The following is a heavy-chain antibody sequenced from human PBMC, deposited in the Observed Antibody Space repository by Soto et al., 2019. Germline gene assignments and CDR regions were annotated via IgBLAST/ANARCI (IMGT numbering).Heavy chain of an antibody. CDR2: IYYSGST. V-gene: IGHV4-31*03. CDR1: GGSISSGGYY. D-gene: IGHD1-26*01. J-gene: IGHJ6*02. CDR3: ARAPSVGHYYYGMDV. Sequence: PSETLSLTCTVSGGSISSGGYYWSWIRQHPGKCLEWTGYIYYSGSTYYNPSLKSRVTISVDTSKNQFSLKLSSVTAADTAVYYCARAPSVGHYYYGMDVWGQGTTVTVSS.